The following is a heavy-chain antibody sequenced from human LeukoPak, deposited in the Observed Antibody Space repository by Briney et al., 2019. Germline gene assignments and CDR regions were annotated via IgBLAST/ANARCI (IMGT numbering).Heavy chain of an antibody. Sequence: PGGSLRLSCAASGFIVSSNYMSWVRQAPGKGLEWVSIIYSGGSTYYADSVKGRFTISRDNSKNTLYLQMNSLRAEDTAVYYCARLRWRDFDYWGQGTLVTVSS. CDR2: IYSGGST. D-gene: IGHD2-21*01. V-gene: IGHV3-53*01. J-gene: IGHJ4*02. CDR3: ARLRWRDFDY. CDR1: GFIVSSNY.